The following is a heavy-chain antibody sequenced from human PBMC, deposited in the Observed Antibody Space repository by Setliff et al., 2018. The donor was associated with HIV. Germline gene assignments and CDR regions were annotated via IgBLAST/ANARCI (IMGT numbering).Heavy chain of an antibody. Sequence: SVKVSCKASGDTFRSYAISWVRQAPGQGLEWMGRIAPTLGSVNYAQKFQGRVTITADKPTTTAYMQIVGLTSEDTAIYYCARVIGDDFWSGTSNWFDPWGQGTVVTVSS. CDR3: ARVIGDDFWSGTSNWFDP. D-gene: IGHD3-3*01. CDR1: GDTFRSYA. J-gene: IGHJ5*02. V-gene: IGHV1-69*04. CDR2: IAPTLGSV.